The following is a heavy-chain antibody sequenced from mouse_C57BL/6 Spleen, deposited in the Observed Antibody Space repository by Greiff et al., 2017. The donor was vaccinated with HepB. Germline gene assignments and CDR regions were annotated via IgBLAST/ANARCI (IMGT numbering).Heavy chain of an antibody. CDR2: IYPGDGDT. J-gene: IGHJ2*01. CDR1: GYAFSSYW. Sequence: QVQLQQSGAELVKPGASVKISCKASGYAFSSYWMNWVKQRPGKGLEWIGQIYPGDGDTNYNGKFKGKATLTADKSSSTAYMQLSSLTSEDSAVYFCAREDGYGSRYFDYWGQGTTLTVSS. CDR3: AREDGYGSRYFDY. D-gene: IGHD1-1*01. V-gene: IGHV1-80*01.